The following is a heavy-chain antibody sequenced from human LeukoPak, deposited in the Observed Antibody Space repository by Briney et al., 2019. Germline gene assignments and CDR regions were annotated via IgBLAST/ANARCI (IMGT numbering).Heavy chain of an antibody. Sequence: GGSLRLSCAASGFTFGSYAMSWVRQAPGKGLEWVSAISGSGGSTYYADSVKGRFTISRDNSKNTLYLQMNSLRAEDTAVYYCAKELTTYDILTGYYGDAFDIWGQGTMVTVSS. CDR2: ISGSGGST. D-gene: IGHD3-9*01. CDR3: AKELTTYDILTGYYGDAFDI. CDR1: GFTFGSYA. V-gene: IGHV3-23*01. J-gene: IGHJ3*02.